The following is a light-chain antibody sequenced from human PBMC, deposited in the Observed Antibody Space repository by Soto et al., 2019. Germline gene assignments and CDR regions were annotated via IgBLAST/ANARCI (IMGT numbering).Light chain of an antibody. CDR3: LQDYDYPLT. J-gene: IGKJ4*01. V-gene: IGKV1-6*01. CDR1: QGIKKD. CDR2: AAS. Sequence: AIRMTQSPSSLSASVGDRVTITCRASQGIKKDLTWYQQKPGKAPKLLIYAASNLQSGVPSRFSGSGSGTDFTLTISSLQPEDFATYYCLQDYDYPLTFGGGTKVEIK.